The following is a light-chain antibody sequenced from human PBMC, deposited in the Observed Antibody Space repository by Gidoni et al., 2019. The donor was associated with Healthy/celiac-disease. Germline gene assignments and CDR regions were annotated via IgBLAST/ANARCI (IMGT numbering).Light chain of an antibody. CDR3: QQYNSYSL. CDR1: QSISSW. V-gene: IGKV1-5*01. J-gene: IGKJ4*01. Sequence: GDRVTITCRASQSISSWFAWYQQKPGKAPKLLIYDASSLESGVPSRFSGSGSGTEFTLTISSLQPDDFATYYCQQYNSYSLFGGGTKVEIK. CDR2: DAS.